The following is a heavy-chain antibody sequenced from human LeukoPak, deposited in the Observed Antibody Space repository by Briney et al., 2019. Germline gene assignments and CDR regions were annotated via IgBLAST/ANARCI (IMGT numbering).Heavy chain of an antibody. D-gene: IGHD3-10*01. CDR2: ISSSGSTI. V-gene: IGHV3-11*04. J-gene: IGHJ4*02. Sequence: GSLRLSCAASGFTFSDYYMSWIRQAPGKGLEWVSYISSSGSTIYYADSVKGRFTISRDNAKNSLYLQMNSLRAEDTAVYYCARAEAAGNVLLWFGELSPFDYWGQGTLVTVSS. CDR1: GFTFSDYY. CDR3: ARAEAAGNVLLWFGELSPFDY.